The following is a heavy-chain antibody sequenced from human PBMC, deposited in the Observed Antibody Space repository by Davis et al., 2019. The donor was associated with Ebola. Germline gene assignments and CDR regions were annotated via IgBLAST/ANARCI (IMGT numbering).Heavy chain of an antibody. CDR2: ISGSGTYT. D-gene: IGHD5/OR15-5a*01. J-gene: IGHJ6*02. Sequence: GGSLRLSCAASGFTFSSYAMTWVRQAPGKGLEWVSTISGSGTYTYHADSVKGRFTISRDNSKNTLYLQMNSLRAEDTAVYYCARDVYHMDVWGQGTTVTVSS. V-gene: IGHV3-23*01. CDR1: GFTFSSYA. CDR3: ARDVYHMDV.